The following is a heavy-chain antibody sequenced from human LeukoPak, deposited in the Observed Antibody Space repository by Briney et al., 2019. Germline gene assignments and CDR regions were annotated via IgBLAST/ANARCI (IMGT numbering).Heavy chain of an antibody. CDR2: INAGNGNT. V-gene: IGHV1-3*01. J-gene: IGHJ3*02. CDR1: GYTFTSYA. D-gene: IGHD1-26*01. CDR3: ARFGRGFRWDDAFDI. Sequence: ASVKVSCKASGYTFTSYAMHWVRQAPGQRLEWMGWINAGNGNTKYSQKFQGRVTITRDTSASTAYMELSSLRSEDTAVYYCARFGRGFRWDDAFDIWGQGTMVTVSS.